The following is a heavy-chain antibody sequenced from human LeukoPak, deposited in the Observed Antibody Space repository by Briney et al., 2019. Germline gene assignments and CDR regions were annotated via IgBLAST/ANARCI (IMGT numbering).Heavy chain of an antibody. CDR2: INSDGSST. D-gene: IGHD1-1*01. J-gene: IGHJ4*02. CDR3: ARDQDGMGTTMDL. V-gene: IGHV3-74*01. CDR1: GCSFSRYW. Sequence: PGGSLKLSCAASGCSFSRYWMHWVRQAPGEGLMWVSRINSDGSSTWYADSVKGRVTISRDNARNTLSLQMSSLGVEDTALYYCARDQDGMGTTMDLWGQGTQVIVSS.